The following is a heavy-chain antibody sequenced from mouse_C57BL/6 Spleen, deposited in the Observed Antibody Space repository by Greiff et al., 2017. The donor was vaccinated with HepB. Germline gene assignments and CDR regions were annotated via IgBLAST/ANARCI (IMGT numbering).Heavy chain of an antibody. J-gene: IGHJ2*01. CDR1: GYTFTSYW. Sequence: QVQLQQPGAELVMPGASVKLSCKASGYTFTSYWMHWVKQRPGQGLEWIGEIDPSDSYTNYNQKFKGKSTLTVDKSSSPAYMQLSSLTSEDSAVYYCARIKDYGSSFDYWGQGTTLTVSS. CDR3: ARIKDYGSSFDY. V-gene: IGHV1-69*01. CDR2: IDPSDSYT. D-gene: IGHD1-1*01.